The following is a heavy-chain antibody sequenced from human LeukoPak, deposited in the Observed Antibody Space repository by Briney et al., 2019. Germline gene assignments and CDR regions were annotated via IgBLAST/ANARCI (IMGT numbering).Heavy chain of an antibody. D-gene: IGHD7-27*01. CDR1: GFTFSSYA. V-gene: IGHV3-30-3*01. Sequence: AGRSLRLSCAASGFTFSSYAMHWVRQAPGKGLEWVAVISYDGSNKYYADSVKGRFTISRDNSKNTLYLQTNSLRAEDTAVYYCARSPGPFDYWGQGTLVTVSS. J-gene: IGHJ4*02. CDR3: ARSPGPFDY. CDR2: ISYDGSNK.